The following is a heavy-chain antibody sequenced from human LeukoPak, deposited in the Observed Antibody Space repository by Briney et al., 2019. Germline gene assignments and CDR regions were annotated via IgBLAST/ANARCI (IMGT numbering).Heavy chain of an antibody. CDR3: ARHVHGSGNYYMDV. Sequence: PSETLSLTCTVSGGSISSSSYYWGWIRQPPGKGLEWIAKIYYGGSTYYNPSLKSRATISVDTSKNQFSLKLTSVTAADTAVYYCARHVHGSGNYYMDVWGKGTTVTVSS. J-gene: IGHJ6*03. D-gene: IGHD3-10*01. CDR2: IYYGGST. CDR1: GGSISSSSYY. V-gene: IGHV4-39*01.